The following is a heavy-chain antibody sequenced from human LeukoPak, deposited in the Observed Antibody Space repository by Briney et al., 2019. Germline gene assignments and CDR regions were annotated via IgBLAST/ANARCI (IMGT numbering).Heavy chain of an antibody. CDR2: ISSSSSTI. CDR1: GFTFSNYG. J-gene: IGHJ4*02. Sequence: GTLRLSCAASGFTFSNYGMSWVRQAPGKGLEWVSYISSSSSTIYYADSVKGRFTISRDNAKNSLYLQMNSLRAEDTAVYYCARRAGAYSHPYDYWGQGTLVTVSS. D-gene: IGHD4/OR15-4a*01. V-gene: IGHV3-48*01. CDR3: ARRAGAYSHPYDY.